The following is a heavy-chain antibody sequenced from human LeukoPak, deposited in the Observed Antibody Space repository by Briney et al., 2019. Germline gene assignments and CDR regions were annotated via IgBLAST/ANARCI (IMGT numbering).Heavy chain of an antibody. Sequence: GGSLRLSCAASGFTFSSYSMNWVRQAPGKGLEWVSSISSSSSYIYYADSVKGRFTISRDNAKNSLYLQMTSLRAEDTAVYYCARDVAHCTSTSCYTGYYYGMDVWGQGTTVTVSS. CDR1: GFTFSSYS. V-gene: IGHV3-21*01. CDR3: ARDVAHCTSTSCYTGYYYGMDV. CDR2: ISSSSSYI. J-gene: IGHJ6*02. D-gene: IGHD2-2*02.